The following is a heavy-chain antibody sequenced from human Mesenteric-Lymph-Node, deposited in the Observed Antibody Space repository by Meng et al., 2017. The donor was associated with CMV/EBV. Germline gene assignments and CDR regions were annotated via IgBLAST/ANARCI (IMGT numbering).Heavy chain of an antibody. CDR2: IYYSGST. D-gene: IGHD2-21*01. CDR1: GGSVSSGSYY. V-gene: IGHV4-61*01. CDR3: ARSLRVNFGFYSDY. Sequence: SETLSLTCTVSGGSVSSGSYYWSWIRQPPGKGLEWIGYIYYSGSTYYNPSLKSRVTISGDASKNQFSLKLSSVTAADTAVYFCARSLRVNFGFYSDYWGQGTLVTVSS. J-gene: IGHJ4*02.